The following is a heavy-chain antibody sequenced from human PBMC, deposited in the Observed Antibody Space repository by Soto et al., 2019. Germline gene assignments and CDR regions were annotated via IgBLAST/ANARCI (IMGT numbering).Heavy chain of an antibody. CDR1: GFTFSSYA. J-gene: IGHJ4*02. Sequence: EVQLLESGGGLVQPGGSLRLSCAASGFTFSSYAMSWVRQAPGKGLEWVSAISGTGGSTYYADSVKGRFTISRDNSKNTLYLQMNSLRAEYTAVYYCVSHYMVRGVISFDYWGQGTLVTVSS. CDR3: VSHYMVRGVISFDY. D-gene: IGHD3-10*01. V-gene: IGHV3-23*01. CDR2: ISGTGGST.